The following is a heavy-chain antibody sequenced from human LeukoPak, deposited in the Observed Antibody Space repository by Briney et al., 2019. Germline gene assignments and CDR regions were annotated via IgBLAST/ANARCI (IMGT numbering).Heavy chain of an antibody. V-gene: IGHV5-10-1*01. CDR1: GYSFTKYW. CDR3: ARHYYETLSAFDI. J-gene: IGHJ3*02. D-gene: IGHD3-22*01. Sequence: ETSLKISCKGSGYSFTKYWISWVRQMPGKGLEWMGRIDPSDSYTKYSPSFQGHVTISADKSISTAYLQWSSLKASDTAMYYCARHYYETLSAFDIWGQGTMVTASS. CDR2: IDPSDSYT.